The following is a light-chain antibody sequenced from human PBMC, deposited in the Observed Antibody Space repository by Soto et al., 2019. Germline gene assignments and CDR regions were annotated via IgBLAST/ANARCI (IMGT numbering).Light chain of an antibody. CDR2: GAS. CDR3: QQYGSSPRFT. Sequence: EIVLTQSPGTLSLSPGERATLSCRASQSVSSSYLAWYQQKPGQAPRLLIYGASSRATGIPDRFSGSGSGTDFTLTISRLETADFAVYYCQQYGSSPRFTFGGGTKVDIK. J-gene: IGKJ3*01. V-gene: IGKV3-20*01. CDR1: QSVSSSY.